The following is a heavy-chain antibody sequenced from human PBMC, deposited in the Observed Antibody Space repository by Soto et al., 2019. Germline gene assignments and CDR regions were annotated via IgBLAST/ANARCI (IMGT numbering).Heavy chain of an antibody. CDR2: IYPGDSDT. D-gene: IGHD6-6*01. CDR3: ARLHLYSSSFRWFDP. CDR1: GYNLTSYW. J-gene: IGHJ5*02. Sequence: GGALKRSCKGSGYNLTSYWSGWVRQMPGKGLEWMGIIYPGDSDTRYSPSFQGQVTISADKSISTAYLQWSSLKASDTAMYYCARLHLYSSSFRWFDPWGQGTLVTVSS. V-gene: IGHV5-51*01.